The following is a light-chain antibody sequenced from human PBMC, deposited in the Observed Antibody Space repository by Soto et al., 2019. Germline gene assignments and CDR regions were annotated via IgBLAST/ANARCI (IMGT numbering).Light chain of an antibody. V-gene: IGLV2-14*01. Sequence: QSALTQPASVSGSPGQSITLSCTGTSSDVGGYNYVSWYQQHPGKAPKLMIYEVSNRPSGVSNRFSGSKSGNTASLTISGLQAEDEADYYCSSYTTSNTWVFGGGTQLTVL. CDR1: SSDVGGYNY. CDR2: EVS. J-gene: IGLJ3*02. CDR3: SSYTTSNTWV.